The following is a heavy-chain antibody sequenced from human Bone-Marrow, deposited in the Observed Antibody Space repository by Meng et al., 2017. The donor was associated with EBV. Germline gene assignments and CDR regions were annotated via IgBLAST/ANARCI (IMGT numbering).Heavy chain of an antibody. CDR2: INAGNGNT. J-gene: IGHJ4*02. V-gene: IGHV1-3*01. CDR3: ARGRREVTTYY. Sequence: QVQLVRSWAAVKRPGAAVKVFCRASGYTFTSYAMHWVCQAPGQRLEWMGWINAGNGNTKYSQQFQGRVTITRDTSASTAYMELSSLRSEDTAVYYCARGRREVTTYYWGQGTLVTVSS. D-gene: IGHD4-17*01. CDR1: GYTFTSYA.